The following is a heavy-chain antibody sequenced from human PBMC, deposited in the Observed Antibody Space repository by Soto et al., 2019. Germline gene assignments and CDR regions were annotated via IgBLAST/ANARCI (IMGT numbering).Heavy chain of an antibody. CDR2: ISGSGGST. CDR1: GFTFSSYA. V-gene: IGHV3-23*01. D-gene: IGHD3-10*01. CDR3: ARDVGSSGSSRWFDT. Sequence: GGSLRLSCAASGFTFSSYAMSWVRQAPGKGLEWVSAISGSGGSTYYANSVKGRFTISRDQSKSTLYLQVNSLRAEDTATYYCARDVGSSGSSRWFDTWGQGTLVTVSS. J-gene: IGHJ5*02.